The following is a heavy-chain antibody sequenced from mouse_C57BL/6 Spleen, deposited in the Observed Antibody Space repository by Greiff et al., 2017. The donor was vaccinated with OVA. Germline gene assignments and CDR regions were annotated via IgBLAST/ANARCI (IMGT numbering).Heavy chain of an antibody. D-gene: IGHD2-1*01. J-gene: IGHJ2*01. V-gene: IGHV14-1*01. CDR3: TTFYDNYAPYDY. Sequence: VQLQQSGAELVRPGASVKLSCTASGFNIKDYYMHWVKPRPEQGLEWIGRIDPEDGDTEYAPKFKGKATMTADTSSNTAYLQLSSLTSEDTAVYYCTTFYDNYAPYDYWGKGTTLTVSS. CDR2: IDPEDGDT. CDR1: GFNIKDYY.